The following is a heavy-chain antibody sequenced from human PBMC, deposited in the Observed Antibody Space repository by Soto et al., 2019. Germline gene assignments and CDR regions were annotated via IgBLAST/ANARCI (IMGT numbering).Heavy chain of an antibody. V-gene: IGHV3-20*04. CDR1: RLKFGDSG. J-gene: IGHJ4*02. CDR3: AREGGARKGFTL. Sequence: VESGGDLARPGGSLRLSCTAPRLKFGDSGMSWVRQVPGKGLEWVSGISWNGDMRGYADSVRGRFTISRDNDKNFVFLQMDSLRVDDTALYYCAREGGARKGFTLWGRGTLVTVSS. D-gene: IGHD1-26*01. CDR2: ISWNGDMR.